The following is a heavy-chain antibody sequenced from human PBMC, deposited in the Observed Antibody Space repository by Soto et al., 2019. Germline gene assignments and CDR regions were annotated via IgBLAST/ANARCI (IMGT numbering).Heavy chain of an antibody. V-gene: IGHV1-2*02. J-gene: IGHJ6*02. CDR3: VRDISRRDGSSWSYYYYYGMDV. Sequence: ASVKVSCKASGYTFTGYYMHWVRQAPGQGLEWMGWINPNSGGTNYAQKFQGRVTMTRDTSISTAYMELSRLRSDDTAVYYCVRDISRRDGSSWSYYYYYGMDVWGQGTTVTVSS. CDR2: INPNSGGT. D-gene: IGHD6-13*01. CDR1: GYTFTGYY.